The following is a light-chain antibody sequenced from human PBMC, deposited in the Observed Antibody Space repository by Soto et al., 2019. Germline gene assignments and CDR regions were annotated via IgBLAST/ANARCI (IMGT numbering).Light chain of an antibody. V-gene: IGLV2-14*03. CDR2: DVS. J-gene: IGLJ2*01. Sequence: QSVLTQPASVSGSPGQSITISCTGTSSDVGGYNYVSWYQQHPGKAPKLMIYDVSNRPSGVSNRFSGSKSGNTASLTISGLQAEDDADYYCSSYTSSSVLFGGGTKLTVL. CDR3: SSYTSSSVL. CDR1: SSDVGGYNY.